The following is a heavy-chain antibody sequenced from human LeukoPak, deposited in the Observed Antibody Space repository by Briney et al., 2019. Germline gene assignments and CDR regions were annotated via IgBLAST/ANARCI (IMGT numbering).Heavy chain of an antibody. D-gene: IGHD3-10*01. CDR2: ISASGGST. Sequence: PGGSLRLSCAASGFTFTNYAMSWVRQSPKKGLEWVSVISASGGSTNYADSVKGRFTISRDNSKNTLYLQMNSLRAEDSAVYYCARGGVRGVIEAEAHWGQGTLVTVSS. V-gene: IGHV3-23*01. J-gene: IGHJ4*02. CDR3: ARGGVRGVIEAEAH. CDR1: GFTFTNYA.